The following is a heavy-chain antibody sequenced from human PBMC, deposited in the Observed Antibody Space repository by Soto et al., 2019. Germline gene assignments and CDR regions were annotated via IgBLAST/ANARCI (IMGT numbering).Heavy chain of an antibody. D-gene: IGHD6-13*01. CDR2: INPNSGGT. J-gene: IGHJ6*02. Sequence: ASVKVSCKASGYTFTGYYMHWVRQAPGQGLEWMGWINPNSGGTNYAQKFQGWVTMTRDTSISTAYMELSRLRSDDTAVYYCARTRIAAAGTAYYYYYGLDVWGQGTTVTVYS. CDR1: GYTFTGYY. CDR3: ARTRIAAAGTAYYYYYGLDV. V-gene: IGHV1-2*04.